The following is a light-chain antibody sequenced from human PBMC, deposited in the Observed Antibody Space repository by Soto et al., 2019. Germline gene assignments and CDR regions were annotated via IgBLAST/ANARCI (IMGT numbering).Light chain of an antibody. CDR2: AAA. CDR3: QQYFSYPYT. Sequence: AIRMTQSPSSFSASTGDRVTTTCRASQDISSYLAWDQQKVGKAPKLLIYAAATLQRGAPSRFSGSGSGTDFTLTISRLQSEDFATYYCQQYFSYPYTFGQGTKLEI. J-gene: IGKJ2*01. CDR1: QDISSY. V-gene: IGKV1-8*01.